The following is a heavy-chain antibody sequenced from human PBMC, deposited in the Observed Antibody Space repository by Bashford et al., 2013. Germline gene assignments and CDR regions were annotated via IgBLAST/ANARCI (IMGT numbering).Heavy chain of an antibody. CDR2: ISAYNGNT. J-gene: IGHJ5*02. D-gene: IGHD3-22*01. CDR1: GYTFTSYG. Sequence: ASVKVSCKASGYTFTSYGISWVRQAPGQGLEWMGWISAYNGNTNYAQKFQGRVTMTTETSTNTAYMELRSLRSDDTAVYYCARAQKDYYDSSGSYPWARGTLVHRLL. V-gene: IGHV1-18*01. CDR3: ARAQKDYYDSSGSYP.